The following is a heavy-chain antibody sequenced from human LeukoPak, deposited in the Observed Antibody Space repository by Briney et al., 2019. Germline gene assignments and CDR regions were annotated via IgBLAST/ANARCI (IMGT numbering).Heavy chain of an antibody. CDR2: ISSRNSSI. Sequence: PGGSLRLSCAASGFTFSSYNMNWVRQAPGQGLEGVSYISSRNSSIYYADPVKGRFTISIDNDKNSLYLQMNSLRDEDAAVCVCARDSNSWPYWFDPWGQGTLVTVSS. D-gene: IGHD6-13*01. CDR3: ARDSNSWPYWFDP. V-gene: IGHV3-48*02. CDR1: GFTFSSYN. J-gene: IGHJ5*02.